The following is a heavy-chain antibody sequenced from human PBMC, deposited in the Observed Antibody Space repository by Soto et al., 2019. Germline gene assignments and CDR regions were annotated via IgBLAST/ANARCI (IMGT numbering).Heavy chain of an antibody. D-gene: IGHD2-2*02. CDR3: AREYTAWPLAYGLDV. Sequence: PGGSLRLSCVGSGFTFSTYSINWVRQAPGKGLEWVSSISSRSDIYYADSVKGRFTISRDNAKNSVSLQMNSLRAEDTAVYYCAREYTAWPLAYGLDVWGPGPPVTVPS. CDR1: GFTFSTYS. CDR2: ISSRSDI. V-gene: IGHV3-21*01. J-gene: IGHJ6*02.